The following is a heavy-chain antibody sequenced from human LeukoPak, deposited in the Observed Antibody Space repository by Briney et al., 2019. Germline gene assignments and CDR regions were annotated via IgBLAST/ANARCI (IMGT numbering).Heavy chain of an antibody. V-gene: IGHV4-34*01. Sequence: SETLSLTCTVSGGSISSYYWSWIRQPAGKGLEWIGEINHSGSTNYNPSLKSRVTISVDTSKNQFSLKLSSVTAADTAVYYCARGRPTMVRGVKVVYYFDYWGQGTLVTVSS. CDR2: INHSGST. CDR1: GGSISSYY. D-gene: IGHD3-10*01. CDR3: ARGRPTMVRGVKVVYYFDY. J-gene: IGHJ4*02.